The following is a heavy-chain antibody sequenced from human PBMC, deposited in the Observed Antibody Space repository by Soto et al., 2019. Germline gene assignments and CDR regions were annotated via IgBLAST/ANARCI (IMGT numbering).Heavy chain of an antibody. CDR1: GFFISSGNY. D-gene: IGHD2-15*01. Sequence: SETLSLTCAVSGFFISSGNYWGWLRKPPGKGLESIGSIFHGGNTYYNPSLKSRVTISLDMSKNQFSLKMNSVTAADTAVYYCARARWYDAFDVWGQGTVV. J-gene: IGHJ3*01. CDR3: ARARWYDAFDV. V-gene: IGHV4-38-2*01. CDR2: IFHGGNT.